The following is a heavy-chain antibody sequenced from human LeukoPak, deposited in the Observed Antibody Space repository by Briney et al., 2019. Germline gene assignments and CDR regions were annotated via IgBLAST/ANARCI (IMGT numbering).Heavy chain of an antibody. J-gene: IGHJ1*01. V-gene: IGHV4-34*01. CDR2: INHSGST. Sequence: SETLSLTCAAYGGSFSGYYWSWIRQPPGKGLEWIGEINHSGSTNYNPSLKSRVTISVDTSKNQFSLKLSSVTAADTAVYHCARVSRLGSRYFQHWGRGTLVTVP. D-gene: IGHD1-26*01. CDR3: ARVSRLGSRYFQH. CDR1: GGSFSGYY.